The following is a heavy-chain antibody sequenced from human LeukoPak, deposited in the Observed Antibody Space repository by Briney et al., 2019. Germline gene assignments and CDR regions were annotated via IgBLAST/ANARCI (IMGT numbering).Heavy chain of an antibody. CDR1: GCTVSSNY. V-gene: IGHV3-53*01. CDR2: IYSGGST. Sequence: GGSLRLSCAASGCTVSSNYMSWVRQAPGKGLEWVSIIYSGGSTYYADSVKGRFTISRDNSKNTLYLQMNSLRAEDTAVYYCARDSSVGDSSGYYGFFDYWGQGTLVTVSS. CDR3: ARDSSVGDSSGYYGFFDY. D-gene: IGHD3-22*01. J-gene: IGHJ4*02.